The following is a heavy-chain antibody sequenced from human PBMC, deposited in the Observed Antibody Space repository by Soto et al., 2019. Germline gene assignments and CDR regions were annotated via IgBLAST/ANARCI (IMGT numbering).Heavy chain of an antibody. CDR3: TRVLGGSSTNFDY. Sequence: QVQLVQSGTEVKKPGDSVKVSCKASGYTFSTLGITWVRQAPGQGLEWMGWISAYNGNTNHAQRLQGRVTLTTDTSTSPAYMNLRILTSDDTAVYYCTRVLGGSSTNFDYWGQGTLVIVSS. CDR2: ISAYNGNT. CDR1: GYTFSTLG. J-gene: IGHJ4*02. V-gene: IGHV1-18*01. D-gene: IGHD2-15*01.